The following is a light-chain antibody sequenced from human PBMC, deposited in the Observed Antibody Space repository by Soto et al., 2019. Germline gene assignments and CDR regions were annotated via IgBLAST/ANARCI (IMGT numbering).Light chain of an antibody. J-gene: IGKJ4*01. Sequence: EIVLTQSPATLSLSPGERATLSCRASQSINNYLAWYQQKPGQAPGRLIYDAFNRATGIPARFSGSGSGTDFTLTISTLEPEDFAVYYCQQRSSWPLTFGGGTKVEIK. V-gene: IGKV3-11*01. CDR1: QSINNY. CDR2: DAF. CDR3: QQRSSWPLT.